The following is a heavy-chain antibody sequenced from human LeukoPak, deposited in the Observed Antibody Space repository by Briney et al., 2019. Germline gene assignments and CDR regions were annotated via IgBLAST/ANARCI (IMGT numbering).Heavy chain of an antibody. Sequence: SETLSLTCTVSGDSINSHFWSWIRQPPGKGLEWIGYISYRGSTNYNPSLKSRVTISIDTSKNQFSLKLTSVTAADTAVYYCAGDSSGWLYVDYRGQGTLVTVSS. CDR3: AGDSSGWLYVDY. V-gene: IGHV4-59*11. D-gene: IGHD6-19*01. J-gene: IGHJ4*02. CDR1: GDSINSHF. CDR2: ISYRGST.